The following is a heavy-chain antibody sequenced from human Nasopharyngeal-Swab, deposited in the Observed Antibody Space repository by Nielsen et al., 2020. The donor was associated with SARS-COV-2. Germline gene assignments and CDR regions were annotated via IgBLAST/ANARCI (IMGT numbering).Heavy chain of an antibody. J-gene: IGHJ6*02. Sequence: WIRQPLGKGLEWIGEINHSGSTNYNPSLKSRVTISVDTSKNQFSLKLSSVTAADTAVYYCARAGDIRYYYYGMDVWGQGTTVTVSS. D-gene: IGHD2-21*01. CDR3: ARAGDIRYYYYGMDV. CDR2: INHSGST. V-gene: IGHV4-34*01.